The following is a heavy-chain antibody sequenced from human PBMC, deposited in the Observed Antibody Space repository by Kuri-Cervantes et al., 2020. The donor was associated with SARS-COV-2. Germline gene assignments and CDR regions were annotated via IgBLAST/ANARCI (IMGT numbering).Heavy chain of an antibody. CDR3: ARIVVPAAIGY. D-gene: IGHD2-2*01. CDR2: INHSGST. V-gene: IGHV4-34*01. J-gene: IGHJ4*02. Sequence: SETLSLTCAVYGGSFSGYYWSWIRQPPGKGLEWIGEINHSGSTYYNPSLKSRVTISVDTSKNRFSLKLSSATAADTAVYYCARIVVPAAIGYWGQGTLVTVSS. CDR1: GGSFSGYY.